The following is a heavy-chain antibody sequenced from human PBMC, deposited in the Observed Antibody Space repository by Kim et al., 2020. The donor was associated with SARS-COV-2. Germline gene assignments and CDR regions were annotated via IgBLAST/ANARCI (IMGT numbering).Heavy chain of an antibody. D-gene: IGHD6-19*01. J-gene: IGHJ4*02. V-gene: IGHV7-4-1*01. CDR3: ARVIAVAQEVYYFDY. CDR1: GYTFTSYA. CDR2: INTNTGNP. Sequence: ASVKVSCKASGYTFTSYAMNWVRQAPGQGLEWMGWINTNTGNPTYAQGFTGRFVFSLDTSVSTAYLQICSLKAEDTAVYYCARVIAVAQEVYYFDYWGQGTLVTVSS.